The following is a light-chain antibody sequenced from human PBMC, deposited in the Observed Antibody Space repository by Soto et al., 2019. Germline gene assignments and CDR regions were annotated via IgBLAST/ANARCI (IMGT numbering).Light chain of an antibody. V-gene: IGKV3-20*01. J-gene: IGKJ1*01. CDR2: GAS. CDR3: QQYGSSSWT. Sequence: EIVLTQSPGTLSLSPGEIATLSCRASQSVSSSYLAWYQQKPGQAPRLLIYGASSRATGIPDRFSGSGSGTDFTLTIGRLEPEDFAVYYCQQYGSSSWTFGQGTKVEIK. CDR1: QSVSSSY.